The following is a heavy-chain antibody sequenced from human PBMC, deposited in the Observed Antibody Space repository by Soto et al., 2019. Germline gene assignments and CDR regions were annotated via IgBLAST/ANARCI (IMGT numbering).Heavy chain of an antibody. CDR3: ARVTGYSSGWYRGGAFDI. CDR1: GGSIGSYY. J-gene: IGHJ3*02. D-gene: IGHD6-19*01. Sequence: SETLSLTCTVSGGSIGSYYWSWIRQPPGKGLEWIGYIYYSGSTNYNPSLKSRVTISVDTSKNQFSLKLSSVTAADTAVYYCARVTGYSSGWYRGGAFDIWGQGTMVTVSS. CDR2: IYYSGST. V-gene: IGHV4-59*08.